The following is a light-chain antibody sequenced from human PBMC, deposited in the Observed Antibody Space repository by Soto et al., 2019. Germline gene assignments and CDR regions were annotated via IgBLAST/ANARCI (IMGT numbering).Light chain of an antibody. Sequence: EVVLTQSPGTVSLSPGERVTLSCRASQSVISNYLAWYQQRTGQAPRLLIYAASSRATGIPDRFSGSWSGTDFTLSISSLEPEDFAVYYCQQYGSSLTWTFGQGTKVEMK. CDR3: QQYGSSLTWT. J-gene: IGKJ1*01. CDR2: AAS. CDR1: QSVISNY. V-gene: IGKV3-20*01.